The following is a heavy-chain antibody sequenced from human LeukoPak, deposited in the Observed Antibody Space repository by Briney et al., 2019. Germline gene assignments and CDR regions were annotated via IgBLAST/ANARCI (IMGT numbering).Heavy chain of an antibody. CDR1: GYTFTGYY. D-gene: IGHD5-18*01. Sequence: ASVKVSCKASGYTFTGYYMHWVRQAPGQGLEWMGWISAYNGNTNYAQKFQGRVTITRNTSISTAYMELSSLRSEDTAVYYCARAYVDTAMGLASWVGYYYYYMDVWGKGTTVTVSS. J-gene: IGHJ6*03. CDR2: ISAYNGNT. CDR3: ARAYVDTAMGLASWVGYYYYYMDV. V-gene: IGHV1-8*03.